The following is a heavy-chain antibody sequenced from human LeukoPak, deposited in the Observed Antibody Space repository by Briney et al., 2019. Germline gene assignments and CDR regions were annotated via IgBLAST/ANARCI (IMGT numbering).Heavy chain of an antibody. Sequence: SQTLSLTCTVSGGSISSGGYSWSWIRQHPGKGLEWIGYIYYSGSTYYNPSLKSRVTISVDTSKNQFSLKLSSVTAADTAVYYCARAAVVTAIDLYYFDYWGQGTLVTVSS. CDR2: IYYSGST. D-gene: IGHD2-21*02. J-gene: IGHJ4*02. V-gene: IGHV4-31*03. CDR1: GGSISSGGYS. CDR3: ARAAVVTAIDLYYFDY.